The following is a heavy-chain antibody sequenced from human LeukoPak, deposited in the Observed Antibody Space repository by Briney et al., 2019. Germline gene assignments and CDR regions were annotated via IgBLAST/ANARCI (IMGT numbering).Heavy chain of an antibody. CDR2: IDYSGRT. V-gene: IGHV4-59*01. Sequence: SETLSLTCTVSGGSISSYYWSWIRQPPGKGLEWMGYIDYSGRTSYNPSLERRVTMSVDTPKNQFSLKLSSVTAADTAVYYCVRIYDSVWVSKRPPYSWFDPWGQGTLVTVSS. CDR1: GGSISSYY. CDR3: VRIYDSVWVSKRPPYSWFDP. D-gene: IGHD3-3*01. J-gene: IGHJ5*02.